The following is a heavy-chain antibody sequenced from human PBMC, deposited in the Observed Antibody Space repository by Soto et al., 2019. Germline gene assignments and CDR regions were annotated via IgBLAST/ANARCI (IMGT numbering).Heavy chain of an antibody. CDR2: IYYSGST. J-gene: IGHJ5*02. Sequence: SETLSLTCTVSGGSISSYYWSWIRQPPGKGLEWIGYIYYSGSTNYNPSLKSRVTISVDTSKNQFSLKLSSVTAADTAVYYCARVMMSGWYNWFDPWGQGTLVTVSS. D-gene: IGHD6-19*01. V-gene: IGHV4-59*01. CDR3: ARVMMSGWYNWFDP. CDR1: GGSISSYY.